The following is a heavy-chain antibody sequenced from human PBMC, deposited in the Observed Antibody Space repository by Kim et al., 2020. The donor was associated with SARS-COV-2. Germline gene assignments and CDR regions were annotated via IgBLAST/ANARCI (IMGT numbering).Heavy chain of an antibody. D-gene: IGHD5-18*01. V-gene: IGHV4-34*01. CDR3: ARGAERRGWIHRGGFWFDP. CDR2: INHSGST. CDR1: GGSFSGYY. J-gene: IGHJ5*02. Sequence: SETLSLTCAVYGGSFSGYYWSWIRQPPGKGLEWIGEINHSGSTNYNPSLKSRVTISVDTSKNQFSLKLSSVTAADTAVYYCARGAERRGWIHRGGFWFDPWGQGTLVTVSS.